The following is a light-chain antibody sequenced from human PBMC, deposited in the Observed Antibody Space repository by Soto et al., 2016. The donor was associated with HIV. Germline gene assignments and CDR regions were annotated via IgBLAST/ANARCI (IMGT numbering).Light chain of an antibody. V-gene: IGLV3-25*03. CDR2: KDT. J-gene: IGLJ1*01. CDR1: VLTRQF. CDR3: QSTGSSGPYV. Sequence: SYELTQSPSVSVPPGQTARITCYGEVLTRQFVYWFHQRPGQAPTLVTYKDTKRPSGSPERLSASKSGTTATLTISGVQAEDEGDYYCQSTGSSGPYVFGSGTSLTVL.